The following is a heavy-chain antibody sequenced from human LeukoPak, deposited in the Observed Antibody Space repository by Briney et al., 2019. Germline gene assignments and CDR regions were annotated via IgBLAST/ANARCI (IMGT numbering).Heavy chain of an antibody. CDR2: VYYSGTT. CDR3: ARTAELVWFGESRHPLAY. CDR1: GGSISSKNYY. V-gene: IGHV4-39*07. Sequence: PSETLSLTCTVSGGSISSKNYYWGWIRQSPGKGLEWIGTVYYSGTTHYNPSLNGRVSISIDTSKNQFSLRLTSVTAADTAVYYCARTAELVWFGESRHPLAYWGQGSLVTVSS. D-gene: IGHD3-10*01. J-gene: IGHJ4*02.